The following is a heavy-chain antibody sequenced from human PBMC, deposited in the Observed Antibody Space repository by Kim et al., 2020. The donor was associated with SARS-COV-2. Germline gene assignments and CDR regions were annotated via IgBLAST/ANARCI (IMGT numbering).Heavy chain of an antibody. CDR1: GYTFTSYG. CDR3: ARVSVATILRGKNWFDP. J-gene: IGHJ5*02. V-gene: IGHV1-18*04. Sequence: ASVKVSCKASGYTFTSYGISWVRQAPGQGLEWMGWISAYNGNTNYAQKLQGRVTMTTDTSTSTAYMELRSLRSDDTAVYYCARVSVATILRGKNWFDPWGQGTLVTVSS. D-gene: IGHD5-12*01. CDR2: ISAYNGNT.